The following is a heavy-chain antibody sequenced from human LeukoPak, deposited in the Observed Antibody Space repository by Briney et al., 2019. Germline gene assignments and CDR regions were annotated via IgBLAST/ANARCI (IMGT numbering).Heavy chain of an antibody. Sequence: GESLKISCKGSGYSFTSYWIGWVRQLPGKGLEWMGIIYPGDSDTRYSPSFQGQVTISADKSISTAYLQWSSLKASDTAMYYCARGPSSSWYYFDYWGQGTLVTVSS. J-gene: IGHJ4*02. V-gene: IGHV5-51*01. CDR1: GYSFTSYW. CDR2: IYPGDSDT. D-gene: IGHD6-13*01. CDR3: ARGPSSSWYYFDY.